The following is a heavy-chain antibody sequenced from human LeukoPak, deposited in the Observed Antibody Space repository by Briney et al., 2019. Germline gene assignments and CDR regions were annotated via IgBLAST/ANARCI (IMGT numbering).Heavy chain of an antibody. J-gene: IGHJ4*02. CDR2: IYYSGST. V-gene: IGHV4-59*01. CDR3: AAWGLLTGYGY. CDR1: GGSISSYY. D-gene: IGHD5-12*01. Sequence: SETLSLTCSVSGGSISSYYWSWIRQPPGKRLEWIGYIYYSGSTNYNPSLKSRVTISVDTSKNQFSLKLSSVTAVDTAVYYCAAWGLLTGYGYWGQGTLVTVSS.